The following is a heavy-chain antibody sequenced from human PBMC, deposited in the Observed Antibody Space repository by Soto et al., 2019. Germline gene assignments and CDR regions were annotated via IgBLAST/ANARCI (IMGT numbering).Heavy chain of an antibody. J-gene: IGHJ4*02. CDR2: IYYSGST. CDR1: GGSISSYY. V-gene: IGHV4-59*01. D-gene: IGHD6-13*01. Sequence: SETLSLTCTVSGGSISSYYWSWIRQPPGKGLEWIGYIYYSGSTNYNPSLKSRVTISVDTSKNQFSLKLSSVTAADTAVYYCARSEGIAAAGVFDYWGQGTLVTVSS. CDR3: ARSEGIAAAGVFDY.